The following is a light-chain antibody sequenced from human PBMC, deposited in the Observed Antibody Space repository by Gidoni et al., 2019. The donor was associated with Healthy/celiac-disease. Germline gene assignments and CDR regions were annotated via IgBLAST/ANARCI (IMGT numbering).Light chain of an antibody. CDR3: QQRSNWPPLT. V-gene: IGKV3-11*01. CDR1: HSVGSY. J-gene: IGKJ4*01. CDR2: DAS. Sequence: DIVLTQSPATLSLSPGERATISCRASHSVGSYLALYQQKPGQAPRLLIYDASNSATGIPARFSGSGSGTDFTLTISILEPEDCAVYYCQQRSNWPPLTFGGGTKVEIK.